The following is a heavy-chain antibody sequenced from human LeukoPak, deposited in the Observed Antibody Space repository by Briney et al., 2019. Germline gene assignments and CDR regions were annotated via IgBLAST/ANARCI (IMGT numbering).Heavy chain of an antibody. CDR1: GFTFSSYE. D-gene: IGHD6-13*01. J-gene: IGHJ4*02. V-gene: IGHV3-48*03. Sequence: GGSLRLSCAASGFTFSSYEMNWVRQAPGKGLEWVSYISSSGSTIYYADSVKGRFTISRDNAKSSLYLQMNSLRAEDTAVYYCARDLGNSWYGDYWGQGTLVTVSS. CDR3: ARDLGNSWYGDY. CDR2: ISSSGSTI.